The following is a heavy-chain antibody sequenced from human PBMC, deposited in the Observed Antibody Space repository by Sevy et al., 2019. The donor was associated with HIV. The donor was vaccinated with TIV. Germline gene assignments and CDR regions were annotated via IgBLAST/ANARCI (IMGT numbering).Heavy chain of an antibody. CDR2: IWYDGSNK. V-gene: IGHV3-33*01. D-gene: IGHD3-16*01. CDR1: GFTFSNYG. J-gene: IGHJ6*02. Sequence: GGSLRLSCAGSGFTFSNYGMHWVRQAPGKGLEWVAIIWYDGSNKYYTESVKGRFTISRDNSKNILYLQMNGLRAEDTAVYYCARDKLQTTGSLGDYYYGLDVWGQGTRVTVSS. CDR3: ARDKLQTTGSLGDYYYGLDV.